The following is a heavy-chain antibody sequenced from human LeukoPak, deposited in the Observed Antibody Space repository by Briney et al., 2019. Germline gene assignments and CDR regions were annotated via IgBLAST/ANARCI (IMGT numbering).Heavy chain of an antibody. CDR1: GFTFNNYG. V-gene: IGHV3-30*18. D-gene: IGHD2-2*01. Sequence: GRSLRLSCAASGFTFNNYGMHWVRQAPGKGLEWVAVISYDGRNKHYPDPVKGRFTISRDISTDTLWLQMDSLRTEDTAVYYCAKGPLRGTAAAIDYWGQGTLVTVSS. CDR3: AKGPLRGTAAAIDY. CDR2: ISYDGRNK. J-gene: IGHJ4*02.